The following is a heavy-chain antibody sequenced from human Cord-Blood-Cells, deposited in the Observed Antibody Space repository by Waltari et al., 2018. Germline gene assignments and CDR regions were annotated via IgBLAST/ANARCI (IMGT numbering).Heavy chain of an antibody. Sequence: QVQLQQWGAGLLKPSETLSLTCAVYGGSFSGYYWSWIRQPPGKGLEWIGEINHSGSTNYNPSLKSRVTISVDTSKNQFSLKLSSVTAADTAVYYCARGRGSVRYDFWSGYYRHYYMDVWGKGTTVTVSS. D-gene: IGHD3-3*01. CDR1: GGSFSGYY. CDR2: INHSGST. J-gene: IGHJ6*03. CDR3: ARGRGSVRYDFWSGYYRHYYMDV. V-gene: IGHV4-34*01.